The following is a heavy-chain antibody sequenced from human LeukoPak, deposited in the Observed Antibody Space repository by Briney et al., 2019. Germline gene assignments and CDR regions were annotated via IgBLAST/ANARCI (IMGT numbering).Heavy chain of an antibody. V-gene: IGHV4-30-4*01. CDR3: ARESPDSSGYYGNY. J-gene: IGHJ4*02. CDR1: GGSISSGDYY. CDR2: IYYSGST. D-gene: IGHD3-22*01. Sequence: SETLSLTCTGSGGSISSGDYYWSWIRQPPGKGLEWIGYIYYSGSTYYNPSLKSRVTISVDTSKNQFSLKLSSVTAADTAVYYCARESPDSSGYYGNYWGQGTLVTVSS.